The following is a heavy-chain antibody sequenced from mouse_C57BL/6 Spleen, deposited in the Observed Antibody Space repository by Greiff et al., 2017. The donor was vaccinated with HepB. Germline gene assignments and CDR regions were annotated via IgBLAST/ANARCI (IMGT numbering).Heavy chain of an antibody. Sequence: VQLQESGAELVKPGASVKLSCKASGYTFTSYWMQWVKQRPGQGLEWIGEIDPSDSYTNYNQKFKGKATLTVDKASSTAYMQLSSLTSEDSAVYYCARSSHYYGSRGYAMDYWGQGTSVTVSS. CDR3: ARSSHYYGSRGYAMDY. J-gene: IGHJ4*01. D-gene: IGHD1-1*01. CDR1: GYTFTSYW. V-gene: IGHV1-50*01. CDR2: IDPSDSYT.